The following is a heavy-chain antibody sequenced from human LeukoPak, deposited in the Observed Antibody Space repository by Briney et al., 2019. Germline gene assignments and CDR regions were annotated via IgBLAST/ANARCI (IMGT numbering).Heavy chain of an antibody. D-gene: IGHD2-21*02. Sequence: PGGSLRLSCEGSGFTLSSYWMTWVRQAPGKGLEWVATINQDGSERYYADSMKGRFTISRDNSKNTLYLQMNSLRAEDTAVYYCAKMGGAGPYCGGDCYFDYWGQGTLVTVSS. CDR1: GFTLSSYW. J-gene: IGHJ4*02. V-gene: IGHV3-7*01. CDR2: INQDGSER. CDR3: AKMGGAGPYCGGDCYFDY.